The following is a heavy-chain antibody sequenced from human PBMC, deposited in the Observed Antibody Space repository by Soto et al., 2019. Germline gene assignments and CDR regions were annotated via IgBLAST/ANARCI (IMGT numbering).Heavy chain of an antibody. D-gene: IGHD3-3*01. CDR1: GGTFSSYT. CDR3: ARAEGRITIFGVVIQEFDY. CDR2: IIPILGIA. Sequence: EASVKVSCKASGGTFSSYTISWVRQAPGQGLEWMGRIIPILGIANCAQKFQGRVTITADKSTSTAYMELRSLRSDDTAVYYCARAEGRITIFGVVIQEFDYWGQGTLVTVSS. J-gene: IGHJ4*02. V-gene: IGHV1-69*02.